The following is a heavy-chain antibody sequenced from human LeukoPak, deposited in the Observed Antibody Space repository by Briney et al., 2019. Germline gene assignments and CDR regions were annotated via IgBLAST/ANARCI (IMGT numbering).Heavy chain of an antibody. D-gene: IGHD6-19*01. CDR1: GDSINSFDW. Sequence: SETLSLTCAVSGDSINSFDWWSWVRQSPARGLEWIGEIYHSGGTNYNPSLKSRVTISVDTSKNQFSLKLSSVTAADTAVYYRASPYSSGWYWSIFVWGQGTLVTVSS. CDR2: IYHSGGT. J-gene: IGHJ4*02. V-gene: IGHV4-4*02. CDR3: ASPYSSGWYWSIFV.